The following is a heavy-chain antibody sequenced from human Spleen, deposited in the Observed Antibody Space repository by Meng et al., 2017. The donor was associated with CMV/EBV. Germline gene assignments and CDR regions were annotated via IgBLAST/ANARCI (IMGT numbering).Heavy chain of an antibody. V-gene: IGHV1-2*06. Sequence: QVQLVQSGSEAKKPGASVKVSCKTSGYTFVGHYIHWVRQAPGQGLEWMGRINPKSAGTDYVEKFQGRVTMTRDTSNTIVYMELSRLTADDTAVYYCTRTWIDSFTPDFDYWGQGSLVTVSS. CDR3: TRTWIDSFTPDFDY. D-gene: IGHD2-2*03. J-gene: IGHJ4*02. CDR1: GYTFVGHY. CDR2: INPKSAGT.